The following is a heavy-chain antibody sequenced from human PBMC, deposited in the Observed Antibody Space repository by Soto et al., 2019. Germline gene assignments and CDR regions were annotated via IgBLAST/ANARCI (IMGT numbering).Heavy chain of an antibody. Sequence: ASVKVSCKASGYTFTGYYMHWVRQAPGQGLEWMGWINPNSGGTNYAQKFQGWVTMTRDTSTSTVYMELSSLRSEDTAVYYCARAFGYCSSTSCQVIDYWGQGTLVTVSS. CDR3: ARAFGYCSSTSCQVIDY. J-gene: IGHJ4*02. CDR1: GYTFTGYY. CDR2: INPNSGGT. V-gene: IGHV1-2*04. D-gene: IGHD2-2*03.